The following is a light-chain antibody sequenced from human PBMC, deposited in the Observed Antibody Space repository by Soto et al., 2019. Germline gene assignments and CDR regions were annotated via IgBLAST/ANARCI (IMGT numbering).Light chain of an antibody. CDR3: QQYDNWPWT. CDR2: GAS. V-gene: IGKV3-20*01. J-gene: IGKJ1*01. CDR1: QSVSSSY. Sequence: EIVLTQSPGTLSLSPGERATLSCRASQSVSSSYLAWYQQKPGQAPRLLIYGASSRATGIPDRFSGSGSGTDFTLTISNLQSEDFAVYYCQQYDNWPWTFGQGTKVDIK.